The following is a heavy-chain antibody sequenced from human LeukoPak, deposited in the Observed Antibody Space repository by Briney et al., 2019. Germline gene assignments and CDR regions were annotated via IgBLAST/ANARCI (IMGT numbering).Heavy chain of an antibody. D-gene: IGHD4-17*01. V-gene: IGHV3-21*01. J-gene: IGHJ4*02. CDR3: ARGDYPSI. CDR2: ISSHSSYI. Sequence: TGGSLRLSCATSGFTFSSYNMCWVRQAPGRGLEWVSSISSHSSYIYYADSVKGRFTISRDSAQNPLYLQMNSLRAEDTAVYYCARGDYPSIWGQGTLLTVSS. CDR1: GFTFSSYN.